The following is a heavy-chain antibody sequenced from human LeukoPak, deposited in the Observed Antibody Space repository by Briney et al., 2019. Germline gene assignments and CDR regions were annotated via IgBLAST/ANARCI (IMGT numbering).Heavy chain of an antibody. D-gene: IGHD6-19*01. V-gene: IGHV1-2*02. CDR2: INPKSGVT. J-gene: IGHJ4*02. CDR1: PYTLSGYY. CDR3: ARRIAVAGSPVYYFDY. Sequence: GASVKVSCKASPYTLSGYYMHWVRQAPGQRLEWMGWINPKSGVTNYAQKFQGRVTMTWDTSINTTFMELSRLRSDDTAVYYCARRIAVAGSPVYYFDYWGQGTLVTVSS.